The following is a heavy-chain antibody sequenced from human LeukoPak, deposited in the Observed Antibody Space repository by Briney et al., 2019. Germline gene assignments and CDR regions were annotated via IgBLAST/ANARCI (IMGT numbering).Heavy chain of an antibody. D-gene: IGHD3-22*01. V-gene: IGHV3-66*01. J-gene: IGHJ4*02. Sequence: GGSLRLSCAAFGFTFSDYYMSWIRQAPGKGLEWVSVIYSGGSTYYADSVKGRFTISRDNSKNTLYLQMNSLRAEDTAVYYCARENYYDSTLDYWGQGTLVTVSS. CDR2: IYSGGST. CDR1: GFTFSDYY. CDR3: ARENYYDSTLDY.